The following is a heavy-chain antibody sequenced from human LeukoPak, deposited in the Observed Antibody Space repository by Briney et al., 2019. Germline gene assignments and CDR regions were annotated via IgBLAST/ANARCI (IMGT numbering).Heavy chain of an antibody. CDR3: AKGDGITMVRGVPFDP. CDR1: GFTFSSYG. J-gene: IGHJ5*02. D-gene: IGHD3-10*01. V-gene: IGHV3-30*18. CDR2: ISYDGSNK. Sequence: GGSLRLSCAASGFTFSSYGMHWVRQAPGKGLEWVAVISYDGSNKYYADSVKGRFTISRDNSKNTLYLQMNSLRAEDTAVYYCAKGDGITMVRGVPFDPWGQGTLVTVSS.